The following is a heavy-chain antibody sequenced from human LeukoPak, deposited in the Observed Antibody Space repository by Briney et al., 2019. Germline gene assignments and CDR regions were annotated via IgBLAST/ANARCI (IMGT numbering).Heavy chain of an antibody. CDR2: IYHSGST. V-gene: IGHV4-38-2*02. D-gene: IGHD6-6*01. J-gene: IGHJ5*02. CDR1: GYSMSIGSD. CDR3: ARPTARLGCFDP. Sequence: EPLSLPCTVSGYSMSIGSDRGRLGHPPGEGLEWVGSIYHSGSTYHKPSLKSRVTISVDTSKNQFSLKLRSVTAADTAVYYCARPTARLGCFDPWGQGTLVTVSS.